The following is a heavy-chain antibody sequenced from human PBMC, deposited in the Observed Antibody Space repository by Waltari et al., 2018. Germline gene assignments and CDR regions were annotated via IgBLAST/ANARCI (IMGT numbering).Heavy chain of an antibody. Sequence: EVQLLESGGGLVRPGGSLRLSCAASGFTFSSSAMSWVRQAPGQGLEWVSAISGSGGSTYYADSVKGRFTISRDNSKNTLYLQMNSLRAEDTAVYYCAKDLDSSGTLYYYYGMDVWGQGTTVTVSS. CDR2: ISGSGGST. D-gene: IGHD3-22*01. CDR1: GFTFSSSA. V-gene: IGHV3-23*01. J-gene: IGHJ6*02. CDR3: AKDLDSSGTLYYYYGMDV.